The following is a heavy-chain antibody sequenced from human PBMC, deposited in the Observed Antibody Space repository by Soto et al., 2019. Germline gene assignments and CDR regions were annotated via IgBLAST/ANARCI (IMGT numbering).Heavy chain of an antibody. Sequence: LGESLKISCKGSGYSFTSYWISWVRQMPGKGLEWMGRIDPSDSYTNYSPSFQGHVTISADKSISTAYLQWSSLKASDTAMYYCARLGSGYDSLYYYYYGMDVWGQGTTVTVSS. CDR1: GYSFTSYW. D-gene: IGHD5-12*01. CDR2: IDPSDSYT. CDR3: ARLGSGYDSLYYYYYGMDV. V-gene: IGHV5-10-1*01. J-gene: IGHJ6*02.